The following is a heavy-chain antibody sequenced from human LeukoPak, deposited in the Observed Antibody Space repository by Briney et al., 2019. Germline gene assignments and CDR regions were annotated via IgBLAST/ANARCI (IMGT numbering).Heavy chain of an antibody. J-gene: IGHJ4*02. V-gene: IGHV3-48*03. CDR2: ISSSGNTI. CDR1: GFTFSSYE. CDR3: ARASFSAPYYYDSSGYFYDY. Sequence: GGSLRLSCAASGFTFSSYEMNWVRQAPGKGLEWASYISSSGNTIYYADSVKGRFTISRDNAKNSLYLQMNSLRAEDTAVYYCARASFSAPYYYDSSGYFYDYWGQGTLVTVSS. D-gene: IGHD3-22*01.